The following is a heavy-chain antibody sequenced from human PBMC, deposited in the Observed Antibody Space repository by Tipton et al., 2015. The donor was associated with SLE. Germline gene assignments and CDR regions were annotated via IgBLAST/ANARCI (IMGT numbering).Heavy chain of an antibody. CDR2: INHSGRT. V-gene: IGHV4-34*01. CDR3: ARRVGIAAAGDGAFDI. CDR1: GGSFSGYY. J-gene: IGHJ3*02. Sequence: TLSLTCAVYGGSFSGYYWSWIRQPPGKGLEWIGEINHSGRTNYNPSLKSRVTISLDTSKNQFSLKLTSVTAAATAVYYCARRVGIAAAGDGAFDIWGQGTMVTVSS. D-gene: IGHD6-13*01.